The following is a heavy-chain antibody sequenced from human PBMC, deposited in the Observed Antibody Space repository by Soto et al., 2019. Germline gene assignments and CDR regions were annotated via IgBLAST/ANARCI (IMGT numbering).Heavy chain of an antibody. V-gene: IGHV3-23*01. CDR3: ARYSGGYGMDV. CDR2: ISASGGST. CDR1: GFTFTSYA. D-gene: IGHD2-21*01. J-gene: IGHJ6*02. Sequence: PGGSLRLSCASSGFTFTSYAMRWVRQAPGKGLEWVSAISASGGSTYYGDSVKGRFTISRDNSKNTLYLRMNTLRAEDTAKYYCARYSGGYGMDVWGQGTTVTVSS.